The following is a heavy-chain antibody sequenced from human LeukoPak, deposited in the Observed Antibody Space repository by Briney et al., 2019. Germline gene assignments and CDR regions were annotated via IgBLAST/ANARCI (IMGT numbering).Heavy chain of an antibody. CDR3: ARTSTSRDFGY. D-gene: IGHD2-2*01. J-gene: IGHJ4*02. V-gene: IGHV3-66*01. CDR2: IYSGGTT. Sequence: GGSLRLSCAASGFTVSSNYMTWVRQAPGKGLKWVSIIYSGGTTYYADSVRGRFTISRDNSKNTLYLQMNSLRAEDTAVYYCARTSTSRDFGYWGQGTLVTVSS. CDR1: GFTVSSNY.